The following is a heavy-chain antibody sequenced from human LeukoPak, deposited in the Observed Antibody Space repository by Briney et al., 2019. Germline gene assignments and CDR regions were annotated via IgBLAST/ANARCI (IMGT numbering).Heavy chain of an antibody. CDR2: INHGGSNK. D-gene: IGHD4-17*01. Sequence: PGGSLRLSCAASGFTFSSYSMSWVRQAPGKGLEWVSDINHGGSNKYYADSVKGRFTISRDNSKNTLYLQMNSLSAEDTAVYYCATDDRSYGDFEPTAVRYWGQGKLVTVSS. V-gene: IGHV3-23*01. J-gene: IGHJ4*02. CDR1: GFTFSSYS. CDR3: ATDDRSYGDFEPTAVRY.